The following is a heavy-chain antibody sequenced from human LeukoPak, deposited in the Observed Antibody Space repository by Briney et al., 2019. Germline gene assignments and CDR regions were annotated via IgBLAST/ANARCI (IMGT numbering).Heavy chain of an antibody. CDR1: GFTFSSYG. CDR2: ISDSSRKI. CDR3: ARGPYGDYIDAFDY. V-gene: IGHV3-48*01. J-gene: IGHJ4*02. Sequence: GGSLRLSCAASGFTFSSYGMHWVRQAPGKGLEWVSYISDSSRKIYYADSVKGRFTIPRDNAKNSLYLQMNSLRAEDTAVYYCARGPYGDYIDAFDYWGQGTLVTVSS. D-gene: IGHD4-17*01.